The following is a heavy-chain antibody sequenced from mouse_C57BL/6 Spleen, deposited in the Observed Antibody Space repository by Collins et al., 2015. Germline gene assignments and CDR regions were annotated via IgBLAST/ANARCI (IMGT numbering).Heavy chain of an antibody. D-gene: IGHD2-4*01. Sequence: QVQVQQSGAELVKPGASVKISCKASGYVFSNYWMNWVKQRPGKGLEWIGQIFPGDGDTNYTEKFKGKATLTADKSSSTAYMQFRSLTSEDSAIYYCARWGDYDGRGFAYWGQGTLVTVSA. J-gene: IGHJ3*01. CDR3: ARWGDYDGRGFAY. V-gene: IGHV1-80*01. CDR1: GYVFSNYW. CDR2: IFPGDGDT.